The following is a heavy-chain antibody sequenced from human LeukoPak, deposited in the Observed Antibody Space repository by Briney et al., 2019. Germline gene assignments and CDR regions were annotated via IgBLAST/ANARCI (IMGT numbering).Heavy chain of an antibody. CDR1: GGSISSSSYY. Sequence: SETLSLTCTVSGGSISSSSYYWGRIRQPPGQGLEWIGSMYYTETTYYNPSPKSRVTISVDTSKNQFSLKLNSVTAADTAVYYCAKLWFGELLISYWGQGTLVTVSS. V-gene: IGHV4-39*01. CDR3: AKLWFGELLISY. D-gene: IGHD3-10*01. J-gene: IGHJ4*02. CDR2: MYYTETT.